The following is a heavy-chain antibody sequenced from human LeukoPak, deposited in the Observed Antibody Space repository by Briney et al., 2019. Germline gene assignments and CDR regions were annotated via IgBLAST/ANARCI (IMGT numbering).Heavy chain of an antibody. D-gene: IGHD1-1*01. CDR3: ARGALERRVRHDAFDI. V-gene: IGHV4-34*01. Sequence: SETLSLTWAVYGGSFSGYYWSWIRQPPGKGLEWIGEINHSGSTNYNPSLKSRVTISVDTSKNQFSLKLSSVTAADTAVYYCARGALERRVRHDAFDIWGQGTMVTVSS. CDR1: GGSFSGYY. CDR2: INHSGST. J-gene: IGHJ3*02.